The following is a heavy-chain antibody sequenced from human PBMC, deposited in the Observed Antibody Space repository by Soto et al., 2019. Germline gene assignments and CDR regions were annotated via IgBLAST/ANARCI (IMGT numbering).Heavy chain of an antibody. CDR1: GFTFSGSV. V-gene: IGHV3-73*01. D-gene: IGHD6-6*01. CDR2: IRSRDSDYAT. CDR3: STYGNSSKGFDY. J-gene: IGHJ4*02. Sequence: EVQLVESGGGLVHPGGSLKLSCAVSGFTFSGSVMHWVRQAPGKGLAWLGRIRSRDSDYATSYAESVKGRVTISRDDSKNTAYLQVTSLKREDTDLYYCSTYGNSSKGFDYWGQGTLVTVSS.